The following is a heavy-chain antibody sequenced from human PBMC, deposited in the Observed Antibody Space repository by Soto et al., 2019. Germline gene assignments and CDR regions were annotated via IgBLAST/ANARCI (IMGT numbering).Heavy chain of an antibody. V-gene: IGHV1-18*01. J-gene: IGHJ4*02. CDR1: GYTFTSYG. Sequence: ASVKVSCKASGYTFTSYGISWVRQAPGQGLEWMGWISAYNGNTNYAQKIQGRVTMTTDTSTSTAYMELRSLRSDDTAVYYCARDPPRCSSTSCYGNFDYWGQGTLVTVSS. CDR2: ISAYNGNT. CDR3: ARDPPRCSSTSCYGNFDY. D-gene: IGHD2-2*01.